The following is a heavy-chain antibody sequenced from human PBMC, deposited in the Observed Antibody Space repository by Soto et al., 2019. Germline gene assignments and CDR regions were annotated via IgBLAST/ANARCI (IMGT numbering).Heavy chain of an antibody. CDR3: ASAYSSGWYLDC. V-gene: IGHV4-31*03. CDR1: SGSISSGGYY. J-gene: IGHJ4*02. D-gene: IGHD6-19*01. CDR2: IYYSGST. Sequence: PSETLSLTCTVSSGSISSGGYYWSWIRQHPGKGLEWIGYIYYSGSTYYNPSLKSRVTISVDTSKNQFSLKLSSVTAADTAVYYCASAYSSGWYLDCWGQGTLVTVSS.